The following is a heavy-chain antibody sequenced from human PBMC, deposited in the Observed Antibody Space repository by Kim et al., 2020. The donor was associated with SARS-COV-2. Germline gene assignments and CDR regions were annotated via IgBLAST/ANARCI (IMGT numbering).Heavy chain of an antibody. CDR1: GGSISSYY. Sequence: SETLSLTCTVSGGSISSYYWSWIRQPPGKGLEWIGYIYYSGSINYNPSLKSRVTISVDTSKNQFSLKLSSVTAADTAVYYCASGYYGSGSHFDYWGQGTLVTVSS. CDR2: IYYSGSI. D-gene: IGHD3-10*01. V-gene: IGHV4-59*13. J-gene: IGHJ4*02. CDR3: ASGYYGSGSHFDY.